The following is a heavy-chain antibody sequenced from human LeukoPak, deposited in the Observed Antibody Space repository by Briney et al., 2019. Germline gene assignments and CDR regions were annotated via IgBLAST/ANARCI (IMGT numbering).Heavy chain of an antibody. Sequence: PSETLSLTCTVSGYSISSGYYWGWIRQPPGKGLEWIGSIYHSGSTYYNPSLKSRVTISVDTSKNQFSLKLSSVTAADTAVYYCHVDTAMGEAFDIWGQGTMVTVSS. CDR3: HVDTAMGEAFDI. D-gene: IGHD5-18*01. V-gene: IGHV4-38-2*02. CDR2: IYHSGST. J-gene: IGHJ3*02. CDR1: GYSISSGYY.